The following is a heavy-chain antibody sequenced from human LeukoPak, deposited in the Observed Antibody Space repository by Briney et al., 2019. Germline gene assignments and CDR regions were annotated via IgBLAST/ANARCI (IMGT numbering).Heavy chain of an antibody. V-gene: IGHV3-7*01. D-gene: IGHD1-26*01. CDR1: GFTFSSYV. CDR2: IKQDGSTK. Sequence: PGGSLRLSCTASGFTFSSYVMTWVRQAQGKGLEWVANIKQDGSTKHYADSLKGRFTISRDNPKNSLYLQMNSLRSDDTAVYYCARDTDGSLDYWGQGILVTVAS. CDR3: ARDTDGSLDY. J-gene: IGHJ4*02.